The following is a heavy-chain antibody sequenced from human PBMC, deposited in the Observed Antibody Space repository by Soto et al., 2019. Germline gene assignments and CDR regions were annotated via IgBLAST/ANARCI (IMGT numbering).Heavy chain of an antibody. CDR1: GYNFTNFD. V-gene: IGHV1-8*01. D-gene: IGHD2-15*01. J-gene: IGHJ4*01. CDR3: ARLAEYCNGIKCYSNFDF. Sequence: VKVSCKTSGYNFTNFDINWVRQAPGRGLVWMGWMNPSSGETGSAQNFQGRVTMTRDISTRTFFMQLTSLRSEDTAIYYCARLAEYCNGIKCYSNFDFWGRGTQVTVSS. CDR2: MNPSSGET.